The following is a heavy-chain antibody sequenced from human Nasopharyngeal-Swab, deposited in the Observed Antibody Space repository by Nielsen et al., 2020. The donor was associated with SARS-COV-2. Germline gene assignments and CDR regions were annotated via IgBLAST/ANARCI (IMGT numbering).Heavy chain of an antibody. V-gene: IGHV1-69*10. CDR1: GGTFSSYA. CDR3: ARGNDYSYYMDV. Sequence: SVKVSCKASGGTFSSYAISWVRQAPGQGLEWMGGIIPILGIANYAQKFQGRVTITADKYTSTAYMDLSSLRSEYTAVYYCARGNDYSYYMDVWGKGTTVTVSS. D-gene: IGHD2-8*01. J-gene: IGHJ6*03. CDR2: IIPILGIA.